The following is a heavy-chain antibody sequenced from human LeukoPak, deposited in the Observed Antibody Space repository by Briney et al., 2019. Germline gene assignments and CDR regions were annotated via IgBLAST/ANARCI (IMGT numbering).Heavy chain of an antibody. D-gene: IGHD4-17*01. Sequence: GSLRLSCAASGFTFSNARMSWVRQAPGKGLEWVGRIRSKTDGGTTDYAAPVKGRFTISRDASKNTLYLQMNSLKTEDTAVYYCTTVDYGDFIDYWGQGTLVTVSS. V-gene: IGHV3-15*01. J-gene: IGHJ4*02. CDR3: TTVDYGDFIDY. CDR2: IRSKTDGGTT. CDR1: GFTFSNAR.